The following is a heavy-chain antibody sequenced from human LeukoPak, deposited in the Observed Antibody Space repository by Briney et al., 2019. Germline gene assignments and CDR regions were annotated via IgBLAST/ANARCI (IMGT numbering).Heavy chain of an antibody. CDR3: AKGGLYSGYDSAQLFDY. D-gene: IGHD5-12*01. Sequence: PGRSLRLSCAASGFTFSSYGMHWVRQAPGKGLEWVAVISYDGSNKYYADSVKGRFTISRDNSKNTLYLQMNSPRAEDTAVYYCAKGGLYSGYDSAQLFDYWGQGTLVTVSS. J-gene: IGHJ4*02. V-gene: IGHV3-30*18. CDR2: ISYDGSNK. CDR1: GFTFSSYG.